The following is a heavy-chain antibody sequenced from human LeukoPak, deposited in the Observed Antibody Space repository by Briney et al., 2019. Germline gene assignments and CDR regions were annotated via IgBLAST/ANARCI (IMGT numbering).Heavy chain of an antibody. J-gene: IGHJ4*02. CDR2: INHSGST. V-gene: IGHV4-34*01. Sequence: SETLSLTCAVYGGSFSGYYWSWIRQPPGKGLEWIGEINHSGSTNYNPSLKSRVTISVDTSKNQFSLKLSSVTAADTAVYYCARRIAARPYPANFDYWGQGTLVTVSS. D-gene: IGHD6-6*01. CDR3: ARRIAARPYPANFDY. CDR1: GGSFSGYY.